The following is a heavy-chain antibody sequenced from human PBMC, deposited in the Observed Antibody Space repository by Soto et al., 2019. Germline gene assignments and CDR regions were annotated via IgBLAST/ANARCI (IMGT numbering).Heavy chain of an antibody. CDR2: IYYSGST. CDR1: GGSISSGGYY. V-gene: IGHV4-31*03. J-gene: IGHJ5*02. D-gene: IGHD3-10*01. CDR3: ARAMVRGGLTDALEVEGGHVWFDP. Sequence: QVQLQESGPGLVKPSQTLSLTCTVSGGSISSGGYYWSWIRQHPGKGLEWIGYIYYSGSTYYNPSLKSRVTISVDTSKNQCSLKLSSVTAADTAVYYCARAMVRGGLTDALEVEGGHVWFDPWGQGTLVTVSS.